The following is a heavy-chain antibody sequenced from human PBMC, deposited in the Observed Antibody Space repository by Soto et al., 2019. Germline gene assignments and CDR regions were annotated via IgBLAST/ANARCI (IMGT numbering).Heavy chain of an antibody. J-gene: IGHJ4*02. Sequence: GGSLRLSCAASGFTFSNYDMHWVRQATGKGLEWVSVIGAVGDTYSPGSVKGRFTISRENAKNSLYLQMNSLRAGDTAVYYCAREKAGAIDYWGQGTLVTVSS. V-gene: IGHV3-13*01. D-gene: IGHD6-19*01. CDR2: IGAVGDT. CDR3: AREKAGAIDY. CDR1: GFTFSNYD.